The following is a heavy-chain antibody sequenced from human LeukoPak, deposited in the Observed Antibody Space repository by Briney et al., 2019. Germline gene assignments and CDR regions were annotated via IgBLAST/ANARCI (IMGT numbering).Heavy chain of an antibody. J-gene: IGHJ4*02. CDR2: ISGSGGST. V-gene: IGHV3-23*01. D-gene: IGHD5-12*01. CDR1: GFTFSSYA. CDR3: AKDVRLRSHDY. Sequence: GGSLRLSCAAPGFTFSSYAMSWVRQAPGRGLEWVSAISGSGGSTYYADSVKGRFTISRDNSKNTLYLQMNSLRAEDTAVYYCAKDVRLRSHDYWGQGTLVTVSS.